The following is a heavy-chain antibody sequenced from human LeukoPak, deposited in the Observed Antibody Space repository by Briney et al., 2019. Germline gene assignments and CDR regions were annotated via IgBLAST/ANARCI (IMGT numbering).Heavy chain of an antibody. CDR3: AREAGRAQYFQH. D-gene: IGHD6-19*01. CDR1: GGSIGSGGYS. V-gene: IGHV4-30-2*01. Sequence: PSQTLSLTCAVSGGSIGSGGYSWSWIRQPPGKGLEWIGYIYHSGSTYYNPSLKSRVTTSVDRSKNQFSLKLSSVTAADTAVYYCAREAGRAQYFQHWGQGTLVTVSS. CDR2: IYHSGST. J-gene: IGHJ1*01.